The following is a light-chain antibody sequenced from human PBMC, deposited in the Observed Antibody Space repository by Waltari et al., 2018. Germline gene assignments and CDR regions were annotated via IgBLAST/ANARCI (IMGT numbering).Light chain of an antibody. J-gene: IGLJ3*02. CDR1: SSDVGGYNY. CDR2: DVS. CDR3: CSFTSRSTWV. V-gene: IGLV2-14*01. Sequence: QSALPQPASVSGSPGQSLTISCTGTSSDVGGYNYVSWYQQHPGKAPRLLIFDVSNRPSGVSNRFSGSKSGNTASLTISGLQAEDESDYYCCSFTSRSTWVFGGGTKVTVL.